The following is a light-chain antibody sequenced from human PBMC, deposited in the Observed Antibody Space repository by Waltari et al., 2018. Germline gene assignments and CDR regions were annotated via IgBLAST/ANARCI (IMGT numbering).Light chain of an antibody. J-gene: IGLJ3*02. CDR3: QSYDSSNLWV. CDR2: EDN. Sequence: NFMLTQPHSVSESPGKTVTISCTGSSGSIARNYVQWYQQRPGSAPTTVMYEDNQRPSGVPDRFSGSIDSSSNSASLTISGLKTEDEADYYCQSYDSSNLWVFGGGTKLTVL. CDR1: SGSIARNY. V-gene: IGLV6-57*02.